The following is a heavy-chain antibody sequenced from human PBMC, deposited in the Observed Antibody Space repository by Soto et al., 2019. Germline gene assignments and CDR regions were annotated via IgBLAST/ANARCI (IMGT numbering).Heavy chain of an antibody. Sequence: QVQLVQSGAEVRKPGSSVKVSCKSSGGIFRSNAISWVRQAPGQGLEWMGAIIPQFPTPHYAQKFQGRVTITADESTSTAYMALNSLRSDDTAVYFCARDAADTPMVYWGQGTLLTVSS. CDR2: IIPQFPTP. V-gene: IGHV1-69*01. CDR3: ARDAADTPMVY. CDR1: GGIFRSNA. J-gene: IGHJ4*02. D-gene: IGHD5-18*01.